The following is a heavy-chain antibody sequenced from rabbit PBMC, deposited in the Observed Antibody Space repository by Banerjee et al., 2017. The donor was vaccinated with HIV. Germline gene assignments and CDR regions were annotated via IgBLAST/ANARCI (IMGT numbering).Heavy chain of an antibody. CDR1: GFSFSSTYY. Sequence: QSLEESGGDPVQPGASLTLTCTASGFSFSSTYYMCWVRQAPGKGLEWIACINTISGDTVYATWAKGRFTISKASWTTVTLQMTSLTAADTASYFCARDLAGVIGWNFNLWGPRDPGHRL. CDR3: ARDLAGVIGWNFNL. D-gene: IGHD4-1*01. CDR2: INTISGDT. J-gene: IGHJ4*01. V-gene: IGHV1S40*01.